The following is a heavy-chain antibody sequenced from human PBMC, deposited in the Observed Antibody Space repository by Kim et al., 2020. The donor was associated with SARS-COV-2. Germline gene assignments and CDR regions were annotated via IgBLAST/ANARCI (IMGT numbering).Heavy chain of an antibody. J-gene: IGHJ6*02. CDR1: GYTFTSYD. V-gene: IGHV1-8*01. Sequence: ASVKVSCKASGYTFTSYDINWVRQATGQGLEWMGWMNPNSGNTGYAQKFQGRVTMTRNTSISTAYMELSSLRSEDTAVYYCAYSSGWYRHYYGMDVWGQGTTVTVSS. D-gene: IGHD6-19*01. CDR3: AYSSGWYRHYYGMDV. CDR2: MNPNSGNT.